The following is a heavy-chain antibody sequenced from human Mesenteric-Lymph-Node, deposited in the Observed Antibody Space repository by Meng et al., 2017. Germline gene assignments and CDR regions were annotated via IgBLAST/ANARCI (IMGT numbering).Heavy chain of an antibody. CDR1: GFTFSRNG. V-gene: IGHV3-30*18. CDR2: VSFDGSNK. J-gene: IGHJ4*02. CDR3: AKDYQVH. Sequence: QVQMVESGGGVVQPGRSLRLSCAASGFTFSRNGMHWVRQAPGKGLEWVAVVSFDGSNKFYADSVKGRFTISRDNSKNTLYLQMNSLRAEDTAVYYCAKDYQVHWGQGTLVTVSS. D-gene: IGHD3-10*01.